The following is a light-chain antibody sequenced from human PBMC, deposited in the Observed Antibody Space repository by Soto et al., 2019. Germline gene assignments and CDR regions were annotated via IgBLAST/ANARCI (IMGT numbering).Light chain of an antibody. V-gene: IGKV3-15*01. CDR1: QSVSSN. CDR2: GAS. J-gene: IGKJ2*01. Sequence: EIVMTQSPATLSVSPGERATLSCRASQSVSSNLAWYQQKPGQAPRLLIYGASTRATGIPARFSGSGSGTKFNLTISSLQSEDFAVYYCQHYNNWPPYTFGQGTKLEIK. CDR3: QHYNNWPPYT.